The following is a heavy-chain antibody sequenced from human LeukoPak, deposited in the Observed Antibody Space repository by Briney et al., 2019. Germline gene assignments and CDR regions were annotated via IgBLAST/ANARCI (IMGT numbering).Heavy chain of an antibody. D-gene: IGHD5-12*01. V-gene: IGHV1-24*01. CDR1: GYTLTELS. CDR2: FDPEDGET. CDR3: ATDSGYDTYYYGMDV. J-gene: IGHJ6*02. Sequence: ASVTVSCKVSGYTLTELSMHWVRQAPGKGLEWMGGFDPEDGETIYAQKFQGRVTMTEDTSTDTAYMELSSLRSEDTAVYYCATDSGYDTYYYGMDVWGQGTTVTVSS.